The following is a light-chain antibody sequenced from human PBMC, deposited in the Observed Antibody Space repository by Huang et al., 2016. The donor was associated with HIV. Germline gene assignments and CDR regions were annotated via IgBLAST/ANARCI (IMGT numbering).Light chain of an antibody. V-gene: IGKV2-28*01. CDR3: MQGLQTPPT. CDR2: LGS. J-gene: IGKJ2*01. Sequence: DVVMTQSPLSLPVAPGQPASISCKSSQSLLHTPGQNRLDWYLQKAGRSPQLLIYLGSNRASGVPDRFTGSGSGSDFTLEISRVEADDVGIYYCMQGLQTPPTFGQGTKLEI. CDR1: QSLLHTPGQNR.